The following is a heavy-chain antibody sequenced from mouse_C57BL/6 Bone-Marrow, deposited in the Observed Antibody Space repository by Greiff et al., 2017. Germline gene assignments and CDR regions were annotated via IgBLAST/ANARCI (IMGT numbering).Heavy chain of an antibody. V-gene: IGHV1-55*01. J-gene: IGHJ1*03. CDR2: LYPGSGST. CDR3: AIYYYGSSYV. CDR1: GYTFTSYW. D-gene: IGHD1-1*01. Sequence: QVQLQQPGAELVKPGASVKMSCKASGYTFTSYWITWVKQRPGQGLEWIGDLYPGSGSTNYNEKFKSKATLTVDTSSSTAYMQLSSLTSEVSAVYYCAIYYYGSSYVWGTGTTVTGSS.